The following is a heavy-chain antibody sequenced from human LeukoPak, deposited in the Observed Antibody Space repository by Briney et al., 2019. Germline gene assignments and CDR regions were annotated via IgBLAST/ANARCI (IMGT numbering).Heavy chain of an antibody. V-gene: IGHV3-23*01. CDR1: GFTFSSYA. Sequence: GGSLRLSCAASGFTFSSYAMSWVRQAPGKGLEWVSAISGSGGSTYYADSVKGRFTISRDNSKNTLYLQMNSLRAEDTAVYYCASDPGITIFGVVIMDYYFDYWGQGTLVTVSS. D-gene: IGHD3-3*01. CDR3: ASDPGITIFGVVIMDYYFDY. CDR2: ISGSGGST. J-gene: IGHJ4*02.